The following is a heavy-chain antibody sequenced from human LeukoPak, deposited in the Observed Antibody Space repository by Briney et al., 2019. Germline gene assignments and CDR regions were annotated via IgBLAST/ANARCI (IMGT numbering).Heavy chain of an antibody. D-gene: IGHD3-16*01. V-gene: IGHV1-69*05. J-gene: IGHJ4*02. CDR2: IIPIFGTA. CDR3: ARDGVMGLRLGELPEDY. Sequence: GASVKVSCKASGGTFSSYAISWVRQAPGQGLEWMGRIIPIFGTANYAQKFQGRVTITTDESTSTAYMELSSLRSEDTAVYYCARDGVMGLRLGELPEDYWSQGTLVTVSS. CDR1: GGTFSSYA.